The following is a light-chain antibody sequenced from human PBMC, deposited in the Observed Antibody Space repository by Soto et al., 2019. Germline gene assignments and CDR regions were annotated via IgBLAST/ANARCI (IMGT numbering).Light chain of an antibody. CDR2: GAS. CDR3: QQYSVWPLT. V-gene: IGKV3D-15*01. CDR1: QSVSSN. Sequence: EIVMTQSPGTLSLSPGETATLSCRASQSVSSNYVAWFHQKPGQAPRLLIFGASTRATGIPARFSGSGSETEFTLTISSLQSEDFAVYYCQQYSVWPLTFGGGTKVDIK. J-gene: IGKJ4*01.